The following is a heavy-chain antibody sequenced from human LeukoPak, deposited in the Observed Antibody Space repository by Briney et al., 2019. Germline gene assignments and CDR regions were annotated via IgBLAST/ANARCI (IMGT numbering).Heavy chain of an antibody. CDR1: GFTFSSYA. CDR3: AKDAGESSIFGVVIGYFQH. V-gene: IGHV3-23*01. CDR2: ISGSGGST. D-gene: IGHD3-3*01. Sequence: GGSLRLSCAASGFTFSSYAMSWVRQAPGKGLEWVSAISGSGGSTYYADSVKGRFTISRDNSKNTLYLQMNSLRAEDTAVYYCAKDAGESSIFGVVIGYFQHWGQGTLVTVSS. J-gene: IGHJ1*01.